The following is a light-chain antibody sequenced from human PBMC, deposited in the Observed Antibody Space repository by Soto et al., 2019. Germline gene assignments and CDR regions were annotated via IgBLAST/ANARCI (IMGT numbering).Light chain of an antibody. CDR1: SSDFGSYDL. V-gene: IGLV2-14*02. J-gene: IGLJ1*01. CDR2: EGT. Sequence: QSVLKQPASVSGPPGQSIVISCNGSSSDFGSYDLVSWYLQYPGKAPKVIIFEGTKRPSGVSDRFSGSKSGNTASLTVSGLQAEDETDYYCQSYDSSLSGYVFGTGTKVTVL. CDR3: QSYDSSLSGYV.